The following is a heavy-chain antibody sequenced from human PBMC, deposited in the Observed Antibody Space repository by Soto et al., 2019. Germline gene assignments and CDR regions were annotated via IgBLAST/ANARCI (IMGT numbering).Heavy chain of an antibody. CDR3: ARGSGWYPPFDY. D-gene: IGHD6-19*01. V-gene: IGHV1-3*01. J-gene: IGHJ4*02. CDR1: GYTFTSYA. Sequence: ASVKVSCKASGYTFTSYAMHWVRQAPGQRLEWMGWINAGNGNTKYSQKFQGRVTFTRDTSASTAYMELSSLRSEDTAVYYCARGSGWYPPFDYWGQGTLVTVSS. CDR2: INAGNGNT.